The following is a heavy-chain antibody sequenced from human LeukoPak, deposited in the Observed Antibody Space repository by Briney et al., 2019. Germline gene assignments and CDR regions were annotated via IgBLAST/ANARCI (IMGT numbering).Heavy chain of an antibody. CDR2: IYTSGST. CDR3: ARGSGDFWSGYYHDY. CDR1: GGSISSYY. V-gene: IGHV4-4*07. D-gene: IGHD3-3*01. Sequence: SETLSLTCSVSGGSISSYYWSWIRQPAGKGLEWIGRIYTSGSTNYNPSLKSRVTISVDTSKNQFSLKLSSVTAADTAVYYCARGSGDFWSGYYHDYWGQGTLVTVYS. J-gene: IGHJ4*02.